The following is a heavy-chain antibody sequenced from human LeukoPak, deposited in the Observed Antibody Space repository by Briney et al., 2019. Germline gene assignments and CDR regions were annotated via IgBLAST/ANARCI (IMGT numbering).Heavy chain of an antibody. CDR2: IHDSGST. Sequence: PSETLSLTCAVSGGSISSGGYSWSWIRQTPGKGLEWIAYIHDSGSTYYNPPLKSRVSISIDTSKNQFSLKLNSVTAADTAVYFCARVVAAAGNNWFDPWGQGTLVTVSS. CDR3: ARVVAAAGNNWFDP. CDR1: GGSISSGGYS. J-gene: IGHJ5*02. V-gene: IGHV4-30-4*07. D-gene: IGHD6-13*01.